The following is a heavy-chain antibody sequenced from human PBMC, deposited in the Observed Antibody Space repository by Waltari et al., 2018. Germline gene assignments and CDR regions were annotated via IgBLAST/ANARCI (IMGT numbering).Heavy chain of an antibody. J-gene: IGHJ5*02. CDR2: IGGTHSNI. CDR3: TRDLYGSGGDWFDP. V-gene: IGHV3-21*03. Sequence: EVRLAESGGGLVKPGGPLRLSCTAAGFDFSDYDQNWVRQAPGTGLEWVSSIGGTHSNIFYADSVKGRFTVSRDNAKNSLYLQMDNLRAEDSGLYFCTRDLYGSGGDWFDPWGQGTLVTVSS. CDR1: GFDFSDYD. D-gene: IGHD3-10*01.